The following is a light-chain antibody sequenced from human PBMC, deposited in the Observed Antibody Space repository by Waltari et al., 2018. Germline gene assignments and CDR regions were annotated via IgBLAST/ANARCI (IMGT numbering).Light chain of an antibody. V-gene: IGKV1-5*01. Sequence: DIQMTQSPSTLSASVGDRVTITCRASQSISSWLAWYQQKPGKAPKLLIYDAYSLESGVPSRFSGSGSGTEFTLTISSLQPDDFATYYCQQYNSYSPTFGPGTKVDIK. CDR3: QQYNSYSPT. CDR2: DAY. J-gene: IGKJ3*01. CDR1: QSISSW.